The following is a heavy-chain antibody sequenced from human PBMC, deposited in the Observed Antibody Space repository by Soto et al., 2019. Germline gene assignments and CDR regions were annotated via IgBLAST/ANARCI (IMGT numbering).Heavy chain of an antibody. CDR1: GFTFSSYA. D-gene: IGHD6-19*01. Sequence: QVQLVESGGGVVQPGRSLRLSCAASGFTFSSYAMHWVRQAPGKGLEWVAVISYDGSNKYYADSVKGRFTISRDNSKNTLYLQMNSLRAEDTAVYYCARAFSSGWPAYYYGMDVCGQGTTVTVSS. V-gene: IGHV3-30-3*01. CDR2: ISYDGSNK. CDR3: ARAFSSGWPAYYYGMDV. J-gene: IGHJ6*02.